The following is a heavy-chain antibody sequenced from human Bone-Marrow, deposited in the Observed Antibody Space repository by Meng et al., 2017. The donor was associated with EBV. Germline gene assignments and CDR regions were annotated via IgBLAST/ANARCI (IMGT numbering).Heavy chain of an antibody. CDR2: IYYSGST. Sequence: QVQLQESGPGLVKPSETLSLTCTVSGGSVSSGSYYWSWIRQPPGKGLQWIGYIYYSGSTNYNPSLKSRATISMDTSKNQFSLKLCSVTAADTAVYYCAREGSPFYYDSSGYDLWGQGTLVTISS. CDR3: AREGSPFYYDSSGYDL. V-gene: IGHV4-61*01. CDR1: GGSVSSGSYY. J-gene: IGHJ4*02. D-gene: IGHD3-22*01.